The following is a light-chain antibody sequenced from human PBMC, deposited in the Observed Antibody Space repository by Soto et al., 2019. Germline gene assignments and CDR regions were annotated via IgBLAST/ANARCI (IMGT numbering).Light chain of an antibody. CDR3: CSYGGTDTHVL. Sequence: QSALTQPRSVSGSPGQSVTISCTGTSSDVGGYNYVSWYPQHPNIAPKLMIYDVSKRPSGVPDRFSASKSGNTASLTISGPQAEDEADYYCCSYGGTDTHVLFGGGTKVTVL. CDR1: SSDVGGYNY. J-gene: IGLJ2*01. CDR2: DVS. V-gene: IGLV2-11*01.